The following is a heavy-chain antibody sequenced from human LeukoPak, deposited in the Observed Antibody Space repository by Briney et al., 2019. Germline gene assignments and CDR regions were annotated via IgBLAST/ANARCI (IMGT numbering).Heavy chain of an antibody. CDR2: IYYSGST. Sequence: PSVTLSLTCTVSGGSISSYYWSWIRQPPGKGLEWIGYIYYSGSTNYNPSLKSRVTISVDTSKNQFSLKLSSVTAADTAVYYCARKRGYSYGYYFDYWGQGTLVTVSS. CDR3: ARKRGYSYGYYFDY. J-gene: IGHJ4*02. D-gene: IGHD5-18*01. V-gene: IGHV4-59*01. CDR1: GGSISSYY.